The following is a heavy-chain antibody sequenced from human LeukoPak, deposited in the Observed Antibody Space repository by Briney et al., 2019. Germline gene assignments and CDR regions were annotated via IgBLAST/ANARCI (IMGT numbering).Heavy chain of an antibody. D-gene: IGHD5-12*01. V-gene: IGHV3-48*01. CDR3: ARDAGNSGYRCDL. CDR2: IRSSSET. J-gene: IGHJ5*02. CDR1: GFIFSQYS. Sequence: GGSLRLSCAASGFIFSQYSTNWVRQAPGKGLEWVSHIRSSSETFYADSVKGRFTISRDNARNSLYLQMNNLRGEDTAIYYCARDAGNSGYRCDLWGQGTLVTVSS.